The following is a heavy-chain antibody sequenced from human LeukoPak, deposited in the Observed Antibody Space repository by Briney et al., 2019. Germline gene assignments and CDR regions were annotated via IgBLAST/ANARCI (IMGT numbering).Heavy chain of an antibody. Sequence: ASVKVSCKASGYTFTSYDINWVRQATGRGLEWMGWMNPNSGNTGYAQKFQGRVTITRNTSISTAYMELSSLRSEDTAVYYCARGLRFLEWLLFDYWGQGTLVTVSS. V-gene: IGHV1-8*03. CDR1: GYTFTSYD. J-gene: IGHJ4*02. D-gene: IGHD3-3*01. CDR3: ARGLRFLEWLLFDY. CDR2: MNPNSGNT.